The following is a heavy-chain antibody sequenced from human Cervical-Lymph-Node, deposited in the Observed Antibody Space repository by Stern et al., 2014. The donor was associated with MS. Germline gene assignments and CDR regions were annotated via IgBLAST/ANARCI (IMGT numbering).Heavy chain of an antibody. CDR3: AREIYDFWSGYSPYGMDV. CDR1: GYTFSNYG. V-gene: IGHV1-18*01. J-gene: IGHJ6*02. Sequence: QVQLVQSGAEVKKPGASVKVSCKASGYTFSNYGITWVRQAPGQGLEWMGWISVYNGNTNYAQKLQGRVTMTRDTSTNTAYMELRSLRSDDTAVYYCAREIYDFWSGYSPYGMDVWGQGTTVTVSS. CDR2: ISVYNGNT. D-gene: IGHD3-3*01.